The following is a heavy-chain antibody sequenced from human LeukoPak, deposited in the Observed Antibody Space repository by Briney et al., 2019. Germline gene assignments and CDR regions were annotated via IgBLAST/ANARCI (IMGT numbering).Heavy chain of an antibody. Sequence: SETLSLTCTVSSHSTTYNYWGWIRQSPGKGLEWIGSISQKGITYYNPSLQSRLTISRDTSNNQFSLRLTSVTAADTAIYFCVSHETPYYYIDVWGKGTTVIISS. CDR3: VSHETPYYYIDV. V-gene: IGHV4-38-2*02. CDR1: SHSTTYNY. J-gene: IGHJ6*03. CDR2: ISQKGIT.